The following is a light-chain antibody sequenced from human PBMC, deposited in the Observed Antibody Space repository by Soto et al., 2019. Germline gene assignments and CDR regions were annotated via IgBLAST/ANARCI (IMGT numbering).Light chain of an antibody. CDR3: QQYDKLPLT. V-gene: IGKV1-33*01. CDR2: DAS. J-gene: IGKJ1*01. Sequence: DSQMTQSPSSLSASVGDRVTITCQASQDIHNFLNWYQQKPGKAPKLLIYDASNLQTGVTSRFSGSGSGTDFTFNIGSLQPEDIRRDYRQQYDKLPLTFGHGTKVEIK. CDR1: QDIHNF.